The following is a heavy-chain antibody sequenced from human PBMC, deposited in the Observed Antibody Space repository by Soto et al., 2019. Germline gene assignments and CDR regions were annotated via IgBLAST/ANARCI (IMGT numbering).Heavy chain of an antibody. V-gene: IGHV3-30*18. CDR2: ISSDGNER. D-gene: IGHD6-25*01. J-gene: IGHJ5*02. Sequence: QVHLVESGGGVVQPGRSLRLSCAASGFTFSDYGMNWVRQAPGKGLEWLAVISSDGNERYYADSLKDRFTISRENSENTLYLEMSSVRVEDTAVYYCGKVSWQRLGWFDPWGQGTQVTVSS. CDR3: GKVSWQRLGWFDP. CDR1: GFTFSDYG.